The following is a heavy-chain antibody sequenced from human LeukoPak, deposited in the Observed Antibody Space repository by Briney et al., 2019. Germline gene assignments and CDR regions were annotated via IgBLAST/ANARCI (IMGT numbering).Heavy chain of an antibody. V-gene: IGHV3-23*01. D-gene: IGHD3-9*01. CDR1: GFTFSSYA. Sequence: GGSLRLSCAASGFTFSSYAMSWVRQAPGKGLEWVSAISGSGGSTYYADSVKGRFTISRDNAKNSLYLQMNSLRAEDTAVYYCARGDYYYILTDRGAEIDYWGQGTLVTVSS. J-gene: IGHJ4*02. CDR3: ARGDYYYILTDRGAEIDY. CDR2: ISGSGGST.